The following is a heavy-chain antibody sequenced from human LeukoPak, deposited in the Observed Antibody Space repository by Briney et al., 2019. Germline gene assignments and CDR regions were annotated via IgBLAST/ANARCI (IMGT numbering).Heavy chain of an antibody. CDR3: ARDRFYYYYGMDV. V-gene: IGHV3-66*01. J-gene: IGHJ6*02. D-gene: IGHD3-3*01. CDR2: IYSGGST. CDR1: GFTVSSNY. Sequence: PGGPLRLSCAASGFTVSSNYMSWVRQAPGKGLEWVSVIYSGGSTYYADSVKGRFTISRDNSKNTLYLQMNSLRAEDTAVYYCARDRFYYYYGMDVWGQGTTVTVSS.